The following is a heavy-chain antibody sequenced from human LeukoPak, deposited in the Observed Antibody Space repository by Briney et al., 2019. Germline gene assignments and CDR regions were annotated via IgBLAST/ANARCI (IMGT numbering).Heavy chain of an antibody. V-gene: IGHV1-69*13. CDR2: IIPIFGTA. Sequence: ASVKVSCKASGGTFSSYAISWVRQAPGQGLEWMGGIIPIFGTASYAQKFQGRVTITADESTSTAYMELSSLRSEDTAVCYCARGWRPFTMIVVVLDYWGQGTLVTVSS. D-gene: IGHD3-22*01. CDR3: ARGWRPFTMIVVVLDY. J-gene: IGHJ4*02. CDR1: GGTFSSYA.